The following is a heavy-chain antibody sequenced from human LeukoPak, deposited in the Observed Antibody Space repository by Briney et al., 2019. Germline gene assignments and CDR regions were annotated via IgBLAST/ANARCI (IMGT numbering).Heavy chain of an antibody. CDR3: STDQGGDILTGC. D-gene: IGHD3-9*01. Sequence: NPGGSLRLSCAASGFTFSGAWMSWVRQAPGKGLQWVARIKSKVDGGTTEYAAPVRGRFTISRDDSENTLYLQMNSLKTEDTALYYCSTDQGGDILTGCWGQGTLVTVSS. J-gene: IGHJ4*02. V-gene: IGHV3-15*01. CDR1: GFTFSGAW. CDR2: IKSKVDGGTT.